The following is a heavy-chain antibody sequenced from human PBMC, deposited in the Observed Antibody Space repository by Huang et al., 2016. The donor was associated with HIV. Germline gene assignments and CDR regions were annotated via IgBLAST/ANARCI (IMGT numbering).Heavy chain of an antibody. CDR3: ARVEINTLTGYFSSFDN. Sequence: VHLQQWGAGLLKPSEALSLTCAVYGGSFRNYFWRWIRQPPGKGLEGSGEINHSGRTSHSPSLNSRVTISVDTSKNQFSVKLSSVTAADTAVYYCARVEINTLTGYFSSFDNWGQGTLVTVSS. CDR2: INHSGRT. J-gene: IGHJ4*02. CDR1: GGSFRNYF. D-gene: IGHD3-9*01. V-gene: IGHV4-34*01.